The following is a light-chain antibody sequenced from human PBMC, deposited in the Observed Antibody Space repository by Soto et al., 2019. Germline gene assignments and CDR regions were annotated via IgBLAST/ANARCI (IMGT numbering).Light chain of an antibody. CDR1: QGITSY. CDR3: QRTYSAPS. CDR2: SAS. J-gene: IGKJ3*01. V-gene: IGKV1-27*01. Sequence: DIQLTQSPSSLSASVGDRVTITCRVSQGITSYLNCYRQKPGKVPHLLIYSASSLQSGVPSRCSGGASWTDFTLTFSSLHHDDFATYCGQRTYSAPSFGHGTKVDIK.